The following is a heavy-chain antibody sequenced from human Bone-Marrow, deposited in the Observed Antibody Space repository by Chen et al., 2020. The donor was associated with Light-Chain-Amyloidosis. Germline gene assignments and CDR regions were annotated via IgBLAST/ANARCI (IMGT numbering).Heavy chain of an antibody. J-gene: IGHJ4*02. CDR2: ITTSANTI. CDR3: ARRGGGQLLRQYFDS. V-gene: IGHV3-48*02. CDR1: GFTFSTST. Sequence: EVQLVQSGGGLVQPGGSLRLSCAVSGFTFSTSTMNWVRQAPGKGLDWIAFITTSANTIYYADSVTGRFTISRDSARNSLYLEMTSLRDEDTAIYYCARRGGGQLLRQYFDSWGQGTLVTVSS. D-gene: IGHD3-16*01.